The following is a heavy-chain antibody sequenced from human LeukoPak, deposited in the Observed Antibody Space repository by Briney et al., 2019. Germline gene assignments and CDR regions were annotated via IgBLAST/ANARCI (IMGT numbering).Heavy chain of an antibody. CDR3: AKESITMIVVVTSFDY. J-gene: IGHJ4*02. V-gene: IGHV3-23*01. CDR1: GFSFSIYA. CDR2: ISGSGGST. D-gene: IGHD3-22*01. Sequence: GGSLRLSCAASGFSFSIYAMSWVRQAPGKGLEWVSAISGSGGSTYYADSVKGRFTISRDNSKNTLYLQMNSLRAEDTAVYYCAKESITMIVVVTSFDYWGQGTLVTVSS.